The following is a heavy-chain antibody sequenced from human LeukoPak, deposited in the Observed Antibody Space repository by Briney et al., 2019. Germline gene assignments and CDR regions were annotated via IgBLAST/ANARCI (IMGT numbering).Heavy chain of an antibody. CDR1: GGSISTFY. CDR3: ARQNYVIRAYRYYGVDV. D-gene: IGHD3-10*02. Sequence: KPSETLSLTCTVSGGSISTFYWSWIRQSPGKGLEWIGYIFYTGSTDYNPSLKSRVTISVDTSKNQFSLKLSSVTAADPALYYCARQNYVIRAYRYYGVDVWGQGTTVTVSS. V-gene: IGHV4-59*08. J-gene: IGHJ6*02. CDR2: IFYTGST.